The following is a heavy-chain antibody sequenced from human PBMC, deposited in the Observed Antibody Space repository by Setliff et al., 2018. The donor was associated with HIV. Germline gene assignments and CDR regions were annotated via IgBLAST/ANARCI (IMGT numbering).Heavy chain of an antibody. CDR1: GASIRGHY. CDR2: IYYSGNT. CDR3: ARSLVPRGYYYRRHAFDI. V-gene: IGHV4-59*08. Sequence: PSETLSLTCSVSGASIRGHYWSWIRQSPGKGLEWIGNIYYSGNTNYNPSFKSRVTISVDTSKNQFSLRVNSVTAADTAVYYCARSLVPRGYYYRRHAFDIWGQGTKVTVSS. J-gene: IGHJ3*02. D-gene: IGHD3-22*01.